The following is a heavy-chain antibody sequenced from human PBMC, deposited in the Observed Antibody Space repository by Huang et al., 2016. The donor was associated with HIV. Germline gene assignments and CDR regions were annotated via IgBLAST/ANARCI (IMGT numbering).Heavy chain of an antibody. CDR3: ARGGPVGYFNL. V-gene: IGHV3-21*01. CDR2: ISGSGSSI. J-gene: IGHJ4*03. CDR1: GFLFPTFT. D-gene: IGHD2-15*01. Sequence: EVQLEESGGALVKPGGSLRLSCAATGFLFPTFTMHWFRQAPGKWLGWASSISGSGSSIYYADAVKGRFTISRDNTKKSLYLQMSSLGVDDTAFYFCARGGPVGYFNLWGHGTLVSVSS.